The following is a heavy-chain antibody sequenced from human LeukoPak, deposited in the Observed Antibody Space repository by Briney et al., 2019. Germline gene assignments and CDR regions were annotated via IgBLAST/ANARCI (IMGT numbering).Heavy chain of an antibody. V-gene: IGHV3-20*04. D-gene: IGHD3-22*01. CDR3: ARWGNYSDRSGSYFQH. J-gene: IGHJ1*01. CDR1: GFTFDDYG. Sequence: PGGALRLSCAASGFTFDDYGMSWVRQAPGKGLEWVSSINWNGGGTGYADSVKGRFTISRDNTKNSRYLQIKSLRAEDTALYYCARWGNYSDRSGSYFQHWGQGNLVTVSS. CDR2: INWNGGGT.